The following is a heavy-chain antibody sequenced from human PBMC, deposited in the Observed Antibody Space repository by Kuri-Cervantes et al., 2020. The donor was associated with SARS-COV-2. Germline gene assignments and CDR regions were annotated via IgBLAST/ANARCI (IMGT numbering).Heavy chain of an antibody. Sequence: ASVKVSCKASGYTFTSNFMHWVRQAPGKGLEWMGGFDPEDGETIYAQKFQGRVTMTEDTSTDTAYMELSSLRSEDTAVYYCATLEQLGNYYYYYYYMDVWGKGTTVTVSS. CDR1: GYTFTSNF. D-gene: IGHD6-6*01. V-gene: IGHV1-24*01. J-gene: IGHJ6*03. CDR2: FDPEDGET. CDR3: ATLEQLGNYYYYYYYMDV.